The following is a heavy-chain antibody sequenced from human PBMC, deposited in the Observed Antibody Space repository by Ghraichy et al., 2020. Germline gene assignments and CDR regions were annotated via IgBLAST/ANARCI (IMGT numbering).Heavy chain of an antibody. V-gene: IGHV4-30-4*01. D-gene: IGHD3-22*01. CDR2: IYYSGST. J-gene: IGHJ3*02. CDR3: ARDAFMIVKAFDI. CDR1: GGSISSGDYY. Sequence: SETLSLTCTVSGGSISSGDYYWSWIRQPPGKGLEWIGYIYYSGSTYYNPSLKSRVTISVDTSKNQFSLKLSSVTAADTAVYYCARDAFMIVKAFDIWGQGKMVTVSS.